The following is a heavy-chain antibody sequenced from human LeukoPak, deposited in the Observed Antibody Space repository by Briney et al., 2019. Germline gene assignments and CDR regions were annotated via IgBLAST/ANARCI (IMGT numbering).Heavy chain of an antibody. J-gene: IGHJ4*02. CDR3: ARDPLWVGTTGDGY. D-gene: IGHD1-1*01. V-gene: IGHV3-11*01. Sequence: CLRLSCAPSGFAFSKCVMTCIRQAPGKGLEWVSYISGGGTTIYYADSVRGRFTVSRDNARNSLHLQMNSLRAEDTAIYFCARDPLWVGTTGDGYWGQGTLVTVSS. CDR1: GFAFSKCV. CDR2: ISGGGTTI.